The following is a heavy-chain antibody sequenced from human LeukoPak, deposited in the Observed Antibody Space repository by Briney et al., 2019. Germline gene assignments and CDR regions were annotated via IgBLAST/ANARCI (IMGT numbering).Heavy chain of an antibody. CDR3: ASSLGVCSSTSCYSYNWFDP. CDR2: INPNSGGT. D-gene: IGHD2-2*01. Sequence: ASVKVSCKASGYTFTGYYMHWVRQAPGQGLEWMGWINPNSGGTNYAQKFQGRVTMTRDTSISTAYIELSRLRSDDTAVYYCASSLGVCSSTSCYSYNWFDPWGQGTLVTVSS. CDR1: GYTFTGYY. J-gene: IGHJ5*02. V-gene: IGHV1-2*02.